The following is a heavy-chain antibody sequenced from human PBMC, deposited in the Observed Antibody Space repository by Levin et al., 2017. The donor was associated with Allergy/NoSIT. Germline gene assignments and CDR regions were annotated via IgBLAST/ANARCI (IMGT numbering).Heavy chain of an antibody. J-gene: IGHJ4*02. D-gene: IGHD3-3*01. V-gene: IGHV3-48*03. CDR3: ARQLGNFWSGYNYFDY. CDR1: GFTSSSYE. CDR2: ISSSGSTI. Sequence: GGSLRLSCAASGFTSSSYEMNWVRQAPGKGLEWVSYISSSGSTIYYADSVKGRFTISRDNAKNSLYLQMNSLRAEDTAVYYCARQLGNFWSGYNYFDYWGQGTLVTVSS.